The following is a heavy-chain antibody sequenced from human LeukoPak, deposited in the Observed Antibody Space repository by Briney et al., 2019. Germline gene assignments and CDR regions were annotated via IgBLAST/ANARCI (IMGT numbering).Heavy chain of an antibody. CDR3: ARAFLSGSYSRSWFDP. CDR1: GGSISSGDYY. CDR2: IYYSGST. J-gene: IGHJ5*02. D-gene: IGHD1-26*01. Sequence: SQTLSLTCTVSGGSISSGDYYWSWIRQPPGKGLEWIGYIYYSGSTYYNPSLKSRVTISVVTSKNQFSLKLSSVTAADTAVYYCARAFLSGSYSRSWFDPWGQGTLVTVSS. V-gene: IGHV4-30-4*01.